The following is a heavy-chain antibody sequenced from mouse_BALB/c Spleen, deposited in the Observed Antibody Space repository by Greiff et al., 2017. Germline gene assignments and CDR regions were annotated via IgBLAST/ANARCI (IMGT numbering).Heavy chain of an antibody. CDR1: GYTFTSYW. Sequence: EVQLQESGTVLARPGASVKMSCKASGYTFTSYWMHWVKQRPGQGLEWIGAIYPGNSDTSYNQKFKGKAKLTAVTSTSTAYMELSSLTNEDSAVYYCTRGDYRYDWGYAMDYWGQGTSVTVSS. CDR3: TRGDYRYDWGYAMDY. J-gene: IGHJ4*01. CDR2: IYPGNSDT. V-gene: IGHV1-5*01. D-gene: IGHD2-14*01.